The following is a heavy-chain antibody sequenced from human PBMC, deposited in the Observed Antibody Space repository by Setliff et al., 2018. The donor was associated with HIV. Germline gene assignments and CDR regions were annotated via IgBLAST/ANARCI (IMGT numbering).Heavy chain of an antibody. V-gene: IGHV3-11*01. J-gene: IGHJ4*02. D-gene: IGHD3-22*01. CDR1: GFPFSDYY. CDR2: ISSSGSTM. CDR3: AKTYYYDSSGYYYFDS. Sequence: GGSLRLSCAASGFPFSDYYMSWIRQAPGKGLEWVSYISSSGSTMYYADSVKGRFTISRDNSKNPLYLQMNSLRAEDTAVYYCAKTYYYDSSGYYYFDSWGQGTLVTVSS.